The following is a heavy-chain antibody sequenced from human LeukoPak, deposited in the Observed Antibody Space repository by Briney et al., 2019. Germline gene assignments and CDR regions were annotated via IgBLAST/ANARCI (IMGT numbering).Heavy chain of an antibody. CDR2: ISGSGGST. V-gene: IGHV3-23*01. J-gene: IGHJ6*02. CDR1: GFTFSSYA. Sequence: PGGSLRLSCAASGFTFSSYAMSWVRQAPGKVLEWVSAISGSGGSTYYADSVKGRFTISRDNSKNTLYLQMNSLRAEDTAVYYCAKSVVVADLYYYYGMDVWGQGTTVTVSS. D-gene: IGHD2-15*01. CDR3: AKSVVVADLYYYYGMDV.